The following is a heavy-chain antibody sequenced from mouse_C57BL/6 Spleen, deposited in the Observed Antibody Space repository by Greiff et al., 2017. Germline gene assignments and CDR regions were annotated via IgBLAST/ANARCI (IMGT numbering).Heavy chain of an antibody. Sequence: VQLQQSGAELAKPGTSVKLSCKASGYTFTSYWMHWVKQRPGQGLEWIGYINPSSGYTKYNQKFKDKATLTADKSSSTAYMQMSSLTYVDAAVYYCAEYYGSSYGYFDYWGQGTTLTVAS. V-gene: IGHV1-7*01. CDR1: GYTFTSYW. CDR3: AEYYGSSYGYFDY. D-gene: IGHD1-1*01. CDR2: INPSSGYT. J-gene: IGHJ2*01.